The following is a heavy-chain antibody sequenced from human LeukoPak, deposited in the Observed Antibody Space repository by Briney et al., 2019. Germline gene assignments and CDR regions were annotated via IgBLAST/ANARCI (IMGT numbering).Heavy chain of an antibody. J-gene: IGHJ3*02. CDR1: GFTFSSYG. CDR3: ARSQWFGEYGDAFDI. V-gene: IGHV3-33*01. D-gene: IGHD3-10*01. CDR2: IRYDGSKT. Sequence: GGSLRLSCAASGFTFSSYGMHWVRQAPGKGLEWVAVIRYDGSKTYYADSVKGRFTISRDNSKNTVYLQMNSLRAEDTAVFYCARSQWFGEYGDAFDIWGQGTMVTDSS.